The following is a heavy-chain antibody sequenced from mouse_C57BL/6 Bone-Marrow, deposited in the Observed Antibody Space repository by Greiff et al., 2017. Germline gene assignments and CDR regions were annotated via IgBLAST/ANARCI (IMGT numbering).Heavy chain of an antibody. CDR3: ARDGGWDYFDY. CDR2: INYDGSST. V-gene: IGHV5-16*01. J-gene: IGHJ2*01. D-gene: IGHD3-3*01. Sequence: EVKLVESEGGLVQPGSSMTLSCTASGFTFSDYYMAWVRQVPEKGLEWVANINYDGSSTSSLDSLKSRFIISRDNAKNILYLQMSSLKSEDTATYYCARDGGWDYFDYWGQGTTLTVSS. CDR1: GFTFSDYY.